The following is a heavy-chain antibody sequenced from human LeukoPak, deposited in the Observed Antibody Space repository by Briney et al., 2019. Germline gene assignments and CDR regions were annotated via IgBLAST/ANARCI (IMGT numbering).Heavy chain of an antibody. D-gene: IGHD2-2*01. CDR2: IYYSGST. Sequence: PSETLSLTCTVSGGSISSGDYYWSWIRQPPGKRLEWIGYIYYSGSTYYNPSLKSRVTISVDTSKNQFSLKLSSVTAADTAVYYCARVVPAAMEIDYWGQGTLVTVSS. CDR3: ARVVPAAMEIDY. V-gene: IGHV4-30-4*01. CDR1: GGSISSGDYY. J-gene: IGHJ4*02.